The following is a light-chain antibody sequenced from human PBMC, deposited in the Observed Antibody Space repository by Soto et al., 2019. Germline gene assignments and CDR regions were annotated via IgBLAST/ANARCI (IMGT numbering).Light chain of an antibody. CDR3: QQYNSYSWT. Sequence: IQMPQSPSSLSASVGDRVTITCRASQGISNELGWYQQQPGKAPKFLIYDASNLESGVPSRFSGSRSGTEFTLTISSLQPDDFATYYCQQYNSYSWTFGQGAKVDIK. CDR2: DAS. V-gene: IGKV1-5*01. CDR1: QGISNE. J-gene: IGKJ1*01.